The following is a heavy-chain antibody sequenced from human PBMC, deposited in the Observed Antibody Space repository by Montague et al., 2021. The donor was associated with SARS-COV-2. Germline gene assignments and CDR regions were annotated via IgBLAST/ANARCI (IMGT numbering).Heavy chain of an antibody. CDR1: GGSFSGYY. CDR2: INHSGST. J-gene: IGHJ4*02. CDR3: ARGGGYSYGALDY. D-gene: IGHD5-18*01. Sequence: SETLSLTCVVYGGSFSGYYWSWIRQPPGKGLEWIGEINHSGSTNYNPSLKSRVTISVDTSKKQFSLRLNSVTAADTAVYYCARGGGYSYGALDYWGQRTLVTVSS. V-gene: IGHV4-34*01.